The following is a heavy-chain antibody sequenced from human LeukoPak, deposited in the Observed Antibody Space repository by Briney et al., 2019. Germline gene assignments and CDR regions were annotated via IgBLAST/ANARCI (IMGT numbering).Heavy chain of an antibody. V-gene: IGHV3-21*01. Sequence: PGGSPRPSCAPSGSTFSSYTMNWVRQAPRKRLEWVSSISSSSSYIYYADSVKGRFTVSRDNDKNSLYLQMNSLRAEDTAVYYCARASITMVWEVLDHWGQGTLVTVSS. CDR1: GSTFSSYT. CDR3: ARASITMVWEVLDH. J-gene: IGHJ4*02. CDR2: ISSSSSYI. D-gene: IGHD3-10*01.